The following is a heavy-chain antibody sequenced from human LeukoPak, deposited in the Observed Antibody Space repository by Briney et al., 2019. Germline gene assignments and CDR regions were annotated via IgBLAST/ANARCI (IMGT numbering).Heavy chain of an antibody. CDR1: GYTFTSYD. CDR2: MNPNSGNT. Sequence: VASVKVSCKASGYTFTSYDINWVRQATGQGLEWMGWMNPNSGNTGYAQKFQGRVTVTRNTSISTAYMELSSLRSEDTAVYYCARGGYGGNVEAFDIWGQGTMVTVSS. J-gene: IGHJ3*02. V-gene: IGHV1-8*01. D-gene: IGHD4-23*01. CDR3: ARGGYGGNVEAFDI.